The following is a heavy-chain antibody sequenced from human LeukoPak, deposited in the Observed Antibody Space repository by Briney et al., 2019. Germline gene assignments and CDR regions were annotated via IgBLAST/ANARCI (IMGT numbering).Heavy chain of an antibody. J-gene: IGHJ5*02. CDR3: ERDPRGGTSRDNWFDH. V-gene: IGHV4-59*01. CDR1: GGSISSYY. Sequence: PSETLSLTCTVSGGSISSYYWSWLRQPPGKGLEWIGYIYYSGSTNYNPSLKSRVTISVDTSKNQFSLKLNSVTAADTAVYYCERDPRGGTSRDNWFDHWGQGTLVTVSS. CDR2: IYYSGST. D-gene: IGHD1-1*01.